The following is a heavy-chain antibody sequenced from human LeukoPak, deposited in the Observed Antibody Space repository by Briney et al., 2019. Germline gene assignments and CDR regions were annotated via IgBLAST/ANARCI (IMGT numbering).Heavy chain of an antibody. V-gene: IGHV4-59*01. D-gene: IGHD2-15*01. Sequence: SETLSLTCTVSGGSISNYYWSWIRQPPGKGLEWIGYIYYSGSTNYNPSLKSRVTISVDTSKNQFSLKLSSVTAADTAVYYCARTRLVVAATPIIWFDPWGQGTLVTVSS. CDR2: IYYSGST. J-gene: IGHJ5*02. CDR1: GGSISNYY. CDR3: ARTRLVVAATPIIWFDP.